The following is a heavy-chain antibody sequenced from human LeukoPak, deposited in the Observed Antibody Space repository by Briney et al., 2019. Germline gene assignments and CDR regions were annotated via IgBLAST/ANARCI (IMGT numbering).Heavy chain of an antibody. V-gene: IGHV3-69-1*01. CDR1: GFTVSNNY. CDR3: ARDSVRWFGEPRGSDFDY. D-gene: IGHD3-10*01. Sequence: GGSLRLSCAASGFTVSNNYMSWVRQAPGKRLEWVSGISWNSGSIGYADSVKGRFTISRDNAKNSLYLQMNSLRAEDTAVYYCARDSVRWFGEPRGSDFDYWGQGTLVTVSS. CDR2: ISWNSGSI. J-gene: IGHJ4*02.